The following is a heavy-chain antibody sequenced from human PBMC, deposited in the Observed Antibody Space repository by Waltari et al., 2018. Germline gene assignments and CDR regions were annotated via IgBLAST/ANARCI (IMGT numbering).Heavy chain of an antibody. D-gene: IGHD3-22*01. V-gene: IGHV3-72*01. CDR1: GFTFSDHY. CDR2: IRNKAYSYTT. CDR3: TRGMWSSGHVFTDY. J-gene: IGHJ4*02. Sequence: EVQLVESGGGLVQPGGSLRLSCVASGFTFSDHYIDWVRQAPGKGLEWVGRIRNKAYSYTTEYAASVKGRFTISRDVSNSLYLQMNSLKTEDTAVYYCTRGMWSSGHVFTDYWGQGTLVTVSS.